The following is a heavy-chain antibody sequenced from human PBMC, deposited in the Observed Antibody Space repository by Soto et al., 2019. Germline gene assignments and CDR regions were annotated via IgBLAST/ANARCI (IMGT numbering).Heavy chain of an antibody. D-gene: IGHD5-12*01. CDR3: ASDIVATIIGPRAA. CDR1: GGTFIRYT. J-gene: IGHJ5*02. V-gene: IGHV1-69*02. CDR2: IIPILGIA. Sequence: SVTVSCKTSGGTFIRYTISLVRQAPGQGLEWMGRIIPILGIANYAQKFQGRVTITADKSTSTAYMELSSLKSEDTAVYYCASDIVATIIGPRAAWGQGTLVTVSS.